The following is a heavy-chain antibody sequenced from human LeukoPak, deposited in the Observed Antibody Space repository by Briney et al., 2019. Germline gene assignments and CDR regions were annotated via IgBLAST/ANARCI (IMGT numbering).Heavy chain of an antibody. CDR3: AVNCGGDCPGSWY. J-gene: IGHJ4*02. Sequence: GGSLGLSCAASGFTFSSYGMHWVRQAPGKGLEWVAFIRYDGSNKYYADSVKGRFTISRDNSKNTLYLQMNSLRAEDTAVYYCAVNCGGDCPGSWYWGQGTLVTVSS. V-gene: IGHV3-30*02. CDR1: GFTFSSYG. D-gene: IGHD2-21*01. CDR2: IRYDGSNK.